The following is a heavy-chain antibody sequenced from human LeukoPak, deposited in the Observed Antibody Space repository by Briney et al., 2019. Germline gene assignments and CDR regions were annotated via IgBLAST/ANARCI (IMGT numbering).Heavy chain of an antibody. CDR3: ARSLSSTGTYYYGMDV. D-gene: IGHD6-13*01. J-gene: IGHJ6*02. CDR1: GGSISTYY. V-gene: IGHV4-59*08. CDR2: IYYTGTT. Sequence: PSETLSLTCSVSGGSISTYYWSWIRQPPGKGLEWLGYIYYTGTTDYNPSLKSRVTISLDTSKDQFSLNLNSVTAADTAVYYCARSLSSTGTYYYGMDVWGQGTTVTVSS.